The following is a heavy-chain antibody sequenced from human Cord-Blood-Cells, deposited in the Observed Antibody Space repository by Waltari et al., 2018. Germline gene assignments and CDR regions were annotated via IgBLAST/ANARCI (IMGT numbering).Heavy chain of an antibody. CDR2: IIPILGIA. Sequence: QVQLVQSGAEVKKPGSSVKVSCKASGGASSRYTLSWVRQAPGQGLEWMGRIIPILGIANYAQKFQGRVTITADKSTSTAYMELSSLRSEDTAVYYCARERGYYDYWGQGTLVTVSS. J-gene: IGHJ4*02. V-gene: IGHV1-69*08. D-gene: IGHD3-10*01. CDR3: ARERGYYDY. CDR1: GGASSRYT.